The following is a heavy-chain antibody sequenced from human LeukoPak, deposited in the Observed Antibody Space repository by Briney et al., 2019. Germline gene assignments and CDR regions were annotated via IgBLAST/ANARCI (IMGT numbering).Heavy chain of an antibody. CDR3: VRHISTNTDYFDS. CDR2: VYYDGTS. J-gene: IGHJ4*02. D-gene: IGHD5-24*01. V-gene: IGHV4-39*01. Sequence: SETLSLTCTVTGGSINSHSYYWGWIRQPPGKGLEWIGSVYYDGTSYSNPSLKTRVGVFVDTSRDQFSLDLDFVTAADTALYYCVRHISTNTDYFDSCGQGTLVSVSS. CDR1: GGSINSHSYY.